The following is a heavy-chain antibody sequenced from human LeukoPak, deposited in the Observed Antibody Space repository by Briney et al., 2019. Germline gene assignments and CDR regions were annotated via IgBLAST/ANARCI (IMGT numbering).Heavy chain of an antibody. Sequence: SETLSLTCTVSGGSISISNYYWGWIRQPPGKGLEWIGSMSYSGRTYYNPSLKTRVTVSLDTSKNQFSLNLISVTAADTAVYYCARGPRNYYYYYMDVWGKGTTVTVSS. CDR3: ARGPRNYYYYYMDV. CDR2: MSYSGRT. CDR1: GGSISISNYY. J-gene: IGHJ6*03. V-gene: IGHV4-39*07.